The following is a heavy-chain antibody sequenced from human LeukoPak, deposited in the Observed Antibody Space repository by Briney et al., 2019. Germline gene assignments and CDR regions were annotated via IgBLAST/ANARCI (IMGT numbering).Heavy chain of an antibody. V-gene: IGHV3-30-3*01. Sequence: GGSLRLSCAASGFTFSAHSMHWVRQPPGKGLERMTFISYDGSIKYYADSVKGRFTISRDNSKNTLFLQMNSLRAEDTAVYFCSRNPEREYWFDPWGQGTLVTVSS. CDR3: SRNPEREYWFDP. CDR2: ISYDGSIK. D-gene: IGHD1-1*01. CDR1: GFTFSAHS. J-gene: IGHJ5*02.